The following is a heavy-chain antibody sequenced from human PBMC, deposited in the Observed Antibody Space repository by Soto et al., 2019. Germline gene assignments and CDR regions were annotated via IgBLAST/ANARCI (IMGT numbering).Heavy chain of an antibody. CDR3: ARDGQQLAPYAMDV. Sequence: QVHLVESGGNMVQPGRSLRLSCAASGFTFGNNAMHWVRHAAGKGLEWVAQIWFDGNNKYYTDSVKGRFTISRDNLKNTLYLQMDCLRADDTAVYYCARDGQQLAPYAMDVWGQGTTVIVSS. D-gene: IGHD6-13*01. CDR1: GFTFGNNA. V-gene: IGHV3-33*01. CDR2: IWFDGNNK. J-gene: IGHJ6*02.